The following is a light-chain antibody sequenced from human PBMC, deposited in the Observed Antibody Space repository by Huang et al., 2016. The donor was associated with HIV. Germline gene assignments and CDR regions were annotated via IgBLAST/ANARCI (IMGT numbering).Light chain of an antibody. Sequence: EIVLTQSPGTLSLSPGERATLSCRARPSVNNNFLAWYQQKPGQAPRLLIYGASSRATGVPDRCSGSGSGTDFTLTISRLEPEDFAVYYCHQYGDSRGTFGQGTKVEIK. CDR3: HQYGDSRGT. J-gene: IGKJ1*01. CDR1: PSVNNNF. CDR2: GAS. V-gene: IGKV3-20*01.